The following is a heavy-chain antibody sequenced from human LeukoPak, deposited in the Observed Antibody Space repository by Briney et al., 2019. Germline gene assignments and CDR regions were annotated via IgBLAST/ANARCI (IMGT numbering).Heavy chain of an antibody. CDR1: GGSISSYH. CDR3: ARVEEAYGSGRRENYYYYYMDV. Sequence: SETLSLTCTVSGGSISSYHWSWIRQPPGKGLECIGYIYYSGSTHYNPSLKSRVTISVDTSKNQFSLKLSSVTAADTAVYYCARVEEAYGSGRRENYYYYYMDVWGKGTTVTISS. V-gene: IGHV4-59*01. J-gene: IGHJ6*03. CDR2: IYYSGST. D-gene: IGHD3-10*01.